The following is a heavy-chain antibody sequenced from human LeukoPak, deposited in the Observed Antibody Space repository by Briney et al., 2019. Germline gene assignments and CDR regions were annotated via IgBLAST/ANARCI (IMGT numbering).Heavy chain of an antibody. V-gene: IGHV3-33*01. CDR1: GFTFSSYG. D-gene: IGHD3-10*01. Sequence: PGGSLRLSCAASGFTFSSYGMHWVRQAPGKGLEWVAVIWYDGSNKYYADSVKGRFTISRDNSKNTLYLQMNSLRAEDTAVYYCARAFFLWGSGSYYGMDVWGQGTTVTVSS. CDR2: IWYDGSNK. CDR3: ARAFFLWGSGSYYGMDV. J-gene: IGHJ6*02.